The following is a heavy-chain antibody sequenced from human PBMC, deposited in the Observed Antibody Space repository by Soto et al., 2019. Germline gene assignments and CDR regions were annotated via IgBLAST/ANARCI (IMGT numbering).Heavy chain of an antibody. CDR3: AREALAAADAEFSLLPYGMDV. Sequence: PGGSLRLSCAASGFTFSSYEMNWVRQAPGKGLEWVSYISSSGSTIYYADSVKGRFTISRDNAKNSLYLQMNSLRAEDTAVYYCAREALAAADAEFSLLPYGMDVWGQGTTLTVSS. V-gene: IGHV3-48*03. CDR2: ISSSGSTI. J-gene: IGHJ6*02. CDR1: GFTFSSYE. D-gene: IGHD6-13*01.